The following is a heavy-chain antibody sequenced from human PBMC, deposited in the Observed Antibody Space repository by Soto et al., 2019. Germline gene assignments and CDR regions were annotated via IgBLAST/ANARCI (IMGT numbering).Heavy chain of an antibody. CDR3: ARDLAAAGPFDY. D-gene: IGHD6-13*01. CDR1: GYTFTSYS. V-gene: IGHV1-18*01. Sequence: QVQLVQSGAEVKKPGASVKVSCKASGYTFTSYSISWVRQAPGQGLEWMGWINPYNGNTNYAQKLQGRVTMTTDTSTSTAYTELRRLRSDHTDVYYCARDLAAAGPFDYWGQGTLVTVSS. CDR2: INPYNGNT. J-gene: IGHJ4*02.